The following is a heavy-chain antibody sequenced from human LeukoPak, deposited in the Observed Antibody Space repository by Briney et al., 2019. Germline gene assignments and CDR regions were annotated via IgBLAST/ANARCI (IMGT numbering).Heavy chain of an antibody. J-gene: IGHJ4*02. CDR1: GFTFSNAW. CDR2: IKSKTDGGTT. V-gene: IGHV3-15*01. CDR3: TTDTAFYDDYEGDY. Sequence: GGSLRLSCAASGFTFSNAWMSWVRQAPGKGLEWVGRIKSKTDGGTTDYAAPVKGRFTISRDDSKNTLYLQMNSLKTEDTAVYYCTTDTAFYDDYEGDYWGQGTLVTVSS. D-gene: IGHD4-17*01.